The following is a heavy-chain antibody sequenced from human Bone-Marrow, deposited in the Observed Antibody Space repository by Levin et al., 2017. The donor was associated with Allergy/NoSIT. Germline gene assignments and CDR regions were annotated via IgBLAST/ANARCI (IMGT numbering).Heavy chain of an antibody. CDR1: GGTFSSYT. CDR2: IIPILGIA. D-gene: IGHD3-22*01. CDR3: ARDRPYYPWAFDY. Sequence: SVKVSCKASGGTFSSYTISWVRQAPGQGLEWMGRIIPILGIANYAQKFQGRVTITADKSTSTAYMELSSLRSEDTAVYYCARDRPYYPWAFDYWGQGTLVTVSS. J-gene: IGHJ4*02. V-gene: IGHV1-69*04.